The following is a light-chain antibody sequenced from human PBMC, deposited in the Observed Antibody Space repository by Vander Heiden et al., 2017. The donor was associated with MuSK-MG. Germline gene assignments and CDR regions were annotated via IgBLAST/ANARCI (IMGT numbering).Light chain of an antibody. J-gene: IGKJ1*01. CDR3: QQRHSSPWT. V-gene: IGKV1-39*01. CDR2: GAS. Sequence: DIQMTQSPSSLPASVGDGVNITCRASQTINTYLHWYQHTAGKPPKLLIYGASSLHSGVPSRFSGSGSGTDFTLTITKLQPEDFSTYYCQQRHSSPWTFGRGTMVEVK. CDR1: QTINTY.